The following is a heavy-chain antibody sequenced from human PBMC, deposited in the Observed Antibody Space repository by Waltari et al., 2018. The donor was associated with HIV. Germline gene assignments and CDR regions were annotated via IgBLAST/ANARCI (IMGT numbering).Heavy chain of an antibody. D-gene: IGHD3-22*01. Sequence: QLQLQESGPGLVKPSETLSLTCTVSGGSISSSSYYWGWIRQPPGKGLEWSGSIYYSGSTYYNPSLKSRLTISVDTAKNQFSLKLSSVTAADTAVYYCVAPDYYDSSGWNAFDIWGQGTMVTGSS. CDR2: IYYSGST. CDR3: VAPDYYDSSGWNAFDI. CDR1: GGSISSSSYY. V-gene: IGHV4-39*01. J-gene: IGHJ3*02.